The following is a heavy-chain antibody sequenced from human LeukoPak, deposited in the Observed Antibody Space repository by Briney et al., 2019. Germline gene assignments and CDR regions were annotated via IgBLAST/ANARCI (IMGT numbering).Heavy chain of an antibody. Sequence: ASVNVSCKASRGTFSSYAISWVRQAPGQGLEGMGIINPNGGSTSYLQKFQGRDTMHRNTSTSTVYMELSSLRSEDTAVYYCARDFWVATIAGYFDYWGQGTLVTVSS. CDR2: INPNGGST. D-gene: IGHD5-24*01. V-gene: IGHV1-46*01. J-gene: IGHJ4*02. CDR1: RGTFSSYA. CDR3: ARDFWVATIAGYFDY.